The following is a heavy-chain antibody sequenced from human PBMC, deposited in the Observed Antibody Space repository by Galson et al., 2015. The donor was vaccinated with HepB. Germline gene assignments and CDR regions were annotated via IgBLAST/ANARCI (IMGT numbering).Heavy chain of an antibody. Sequence: SLRLSCAASGFTFSSYAMSWVRQAPGKGLEWVSAISGSGGSTYYADSVKGRFTISRDNSKSTLYLQMNSLRAEDTAVYYCAKISTGYSSGWTDYWGQGTLVTVSS. CDR2: ISGSGGST. J-gene: IGHJ4*02. CDR3: AKISTGYSSGWTDY. CDR1: GFTFSSYA. D-gene: IGHD6-19*01. V-gene: IGHV3-23*01.